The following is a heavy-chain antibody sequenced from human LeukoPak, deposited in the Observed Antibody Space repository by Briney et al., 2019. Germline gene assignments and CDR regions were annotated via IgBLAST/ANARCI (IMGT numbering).Heavy chain of an antibody. D-gene: IGHD3-3*01. Sequence: SETLSLTCTVSGGSISTYYWSWIRQPPGKGLEWIGYIYYSGRTNYNPSLKSRVTISVDTSKNQLSLKLNSVTAGDTAMYYCARGFNWFDPWGQGTLVTVSS. CDR1: GGSISTYY. CDR3: ARGFNWFDP. CDR2: IYYSGRT. V-gene: IGHV4-59*01. J-gene: IGHJ5*02.